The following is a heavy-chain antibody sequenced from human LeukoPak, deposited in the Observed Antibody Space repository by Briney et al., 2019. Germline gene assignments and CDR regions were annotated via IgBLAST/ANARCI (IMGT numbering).Heavy chain of an antibody. V-gene: IGHV3-21*01. CDR2: ISSSSSYI. CDR3: ARALGELWEINWFDP. Sequence: GGSLRLSCAASGFTFSSYSMNWVRQAPGKGLEWVSSISSSSSYIYYADSVQGRFTISRDNAKNSLYLQMNSLRAEDTAVYYCARALGELWEINWFDPWGQGTLVTVSS. D-gene: IGHD3-10*01. J-gene: IGHJ5*02. CDR1: GFTFSSYS.